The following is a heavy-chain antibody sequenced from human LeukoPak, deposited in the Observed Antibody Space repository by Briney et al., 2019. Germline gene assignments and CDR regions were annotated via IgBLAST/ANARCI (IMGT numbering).Heavy chain of an antibody. CDR1: GYTFTGYY. CDR2: INPNTGGT. J-gene: IGHJ4*02. D-gene: IGHD3-3*01. CDR3: ARWDPTYGMAAPITSSYY. V-gene: IGHV1-2*02. Sequence: ASVKVSCKASGYTFTGYYMHWVRQAPGQGLEWMVWINPNTGGTNYAQKFQGRVTMTRDTSITTAYLELSRLTSDDTAFYYCARWDPTYGMAAPITSSYYWGQGTLVTVSS.